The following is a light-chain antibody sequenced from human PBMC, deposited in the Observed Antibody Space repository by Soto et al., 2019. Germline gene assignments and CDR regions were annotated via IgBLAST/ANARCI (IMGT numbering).Light chain of an antibody. J-gene: IGKJ1*01. Sequence: DIQMTQSPSSLSASIGDRVTITCQASQNITNNLSWYQQKPGKAPNLLIYHASKLAKGVTSRFSGSGSGTDFSFIITSLQREDLAVYYCQQYGSSPRTFGQGTKVDIK. CDR3: QQYGSSPRT. CDR2: HAS. CDR1: QNITNN. V-gene: IGKV1-33*01.